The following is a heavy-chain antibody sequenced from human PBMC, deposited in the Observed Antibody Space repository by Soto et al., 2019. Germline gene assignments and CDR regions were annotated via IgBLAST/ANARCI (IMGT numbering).Heavy chain of an antibody. V-gene: IGHV4-59*08. J-gene: IGHJ3*02. Sequence: PSETLSLTCTVSGGSISSYYWSWIRQPPGKGLEWIGYIYYSGSTNYNPSLKSRVTISVDTSKNQFSLKLSSVTAADTAVYYCAGRWAGTSYICGQETMVTVS. D-gene: IGHD6-19*01. CDR2: IYYSGST. CDR1: GGSISSYY. CDR3: AGRWAGTSYI.